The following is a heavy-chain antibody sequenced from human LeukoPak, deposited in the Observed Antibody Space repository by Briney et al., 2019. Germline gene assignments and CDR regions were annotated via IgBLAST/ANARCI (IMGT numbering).Heavy chain of an antibody. Sequence: SETLSLTCTVSGDSISSYYWAWIRQPPGKGLEWIASIYYSGSTYYNPSLKSRVTISVDTSRNQFSLKLSSVTAADTAVYYCASLAVAGLSEGYWGQGTLVIVSS. CDR2: IYYSGST. CDR1: GDSISSYY. J-gene: IGHJ4*02. D-gene: IGHD6-19*01. CDR3: ASLAVAGLSEGY. V-gene: IGHV4-39*01.